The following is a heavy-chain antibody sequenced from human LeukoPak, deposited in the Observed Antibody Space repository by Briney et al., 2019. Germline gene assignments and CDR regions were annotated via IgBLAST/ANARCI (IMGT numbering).Heavy chain of an antibody. CDR3: ARIETYSSGWYDAFFDY. J-gene: IGHJ4*02. CDR2: ISYDGSKK. D-gene: IGHD6-19*01. Sequence: PGGSLRLSCETSGFLFSGFGMHWVRQSPGKGLEWIAFISYDGSKKYYGDSVKGRFTISRDSSKNILYLQMNALTTEDTAVYYCARIETYSSGWYDAFFDYWGQGTLVTVSS. V-gene: IGHV3-30*02. CDR1: GFLFSGFG.